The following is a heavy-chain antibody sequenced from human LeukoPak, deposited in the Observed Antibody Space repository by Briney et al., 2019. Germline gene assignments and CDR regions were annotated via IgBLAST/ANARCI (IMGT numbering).Heavy chain of an antibody. CDR3: ARGGGPRSGRGYYYYGMDV. D-gene: IGHD3-3*01. CDR1: GGTFSSYA. V-gene: IGHV1-69*13. CDR2: IIPIFGTA. Sequence: ASVTVSCKASGGTFSSYAISWVRQAPGQGLEWMGGIIPIFGTANYAQKFQGRVTITADESTSTAYMELSSLRSEDTAVYYCARGGGPRSGRGYYYYGMDVWGQGTTVTVSS. J-gene: IGHJ6*02.